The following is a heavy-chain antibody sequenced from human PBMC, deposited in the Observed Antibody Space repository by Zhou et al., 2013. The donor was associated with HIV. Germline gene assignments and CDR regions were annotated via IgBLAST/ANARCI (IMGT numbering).Heavy chain of an antibody. J-gene: IGHJ4*02. CDR2: INPSAGPT. V-gene: IGHV1-46*01. CDR3: ARAVVGASSFDY. CDR1: GYPFANHY. Sequence: QVHLRQSAAESWKSGASVEVSCEASGYPFANHYIHWVRQAPGQGLEWMGLINPSAGPTIYAQKFQGRVTMTKDTSASTVYMELSSLRSEDTAVYYCARAVVGASSFDYWGQGTLVTVSS. D-gene: IGHD1-26*01.